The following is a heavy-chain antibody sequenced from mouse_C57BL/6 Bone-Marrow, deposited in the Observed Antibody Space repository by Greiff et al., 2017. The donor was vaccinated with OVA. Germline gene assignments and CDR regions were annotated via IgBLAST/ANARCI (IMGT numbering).Heavy chain of an antibody. CDR1: GYTFTDYY. Sequence: VQRVESGAELVRPGASVKLSCKASGYTFTDYYINWVKQRPGQGLEWIARIYPGSGNTYYNEKFKGKATLTAEKSSSTAYMQLSSLTSEDSAVYFCARDYGRSYDWYFDVWGTGTTVTVSS. CDR2: IYPGSGNT. CDR3: ARDYGRSYDWYFDV. J-gene: IGHJ1*03. D-gene: IGHD1-1*01. V-gene: IGHV1-76*01.